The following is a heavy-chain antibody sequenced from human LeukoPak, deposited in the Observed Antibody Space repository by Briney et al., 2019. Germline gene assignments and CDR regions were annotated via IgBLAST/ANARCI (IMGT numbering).Heavy chain of an antibody. Sequence: SETLSLTCTVSGGSISSHYWSWIRQPPGKGLEWIGYIYYSGSTNYNPSLKSRVTISVDTSKNQFSLKLSSVTAADTAVYYCARHRRVAVAGLDAFDIWGQGTMVTVSS. CDR1: GGSISSHY. V-gene: IGHV4-59*08. D-gene: IGHD6-19*01. CDR2: IYYSGST. J-gene: IGHJ3*02. CDR3: ARHRRVAVAGLDAFDI.